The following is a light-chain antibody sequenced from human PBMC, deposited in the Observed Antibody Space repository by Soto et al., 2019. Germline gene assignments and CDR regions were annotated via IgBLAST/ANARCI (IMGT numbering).Light chain of an antibody. CDR1: HTVGSY. CDR2: DTS. Sequence: EVVLTQSPGTLSLSRGERATLSCRASHTVGSYLAWFRQTPGQAPRLLIYDTSIRATGIPARFSGSGSGTDFTLTISSLEAEDFAVYYCQQRSDWPPTFGQGTKV. J-gene: IGKJ1*01. CDR3: QQRSDWPPT. V-gene: IGKV3-11*01.